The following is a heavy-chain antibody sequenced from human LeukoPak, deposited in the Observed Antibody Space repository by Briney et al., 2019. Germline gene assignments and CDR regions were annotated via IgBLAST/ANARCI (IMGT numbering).Heavy chain of an antibody. Sequence: PGGSLRLSCAASGFTFSSYWMSWVRQAPGKGLEWVANIKEDGSAKYYVDSVKGRFTISRDNAKNSPYLQMNNLSAEDTAVYYCVRDSPGYGAYDFDWGQGTLVTVSS. CDR2: IKEDGSAK. J-gene: IGHJ4*02. CDR1: GFTFSSYW. D-gene: IGHD5-12*01. CDR3: VRDSPGYGAYDFD. V-gene: IGHV3-7*01.